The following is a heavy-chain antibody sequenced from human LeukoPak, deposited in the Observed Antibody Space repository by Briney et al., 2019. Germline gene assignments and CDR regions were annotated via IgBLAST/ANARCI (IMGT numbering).Heavy chain of an antibody. J-gene: IGHJ5*02. D-gene: IGHD2-2*01. CDR1: GDSVSSSSVT. V-gene: IGHV6-1*01. Sequence: SQTLSLTCALSGDSVSSSSVTWHWIRQSPSRGLEWLGRTYYRSTWYNDYAVSVRGRITVNPDTSKNQFSLHLNSVTPEDTAVYYCARRLTQYDCFDPWGQGILVTVSS. CDR2: TYYRSTWYN. CDR3: ARRLTQYDCFDP.